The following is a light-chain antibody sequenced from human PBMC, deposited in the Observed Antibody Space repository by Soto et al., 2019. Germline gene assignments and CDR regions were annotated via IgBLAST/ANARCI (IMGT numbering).Light chain of an antibody. J-gene: IGKJ1*01. V-gene: IGKV3-20*01. CDR3: QQFGSSPRT. Sequence: EIVLTQSPGTLSLSPGERATLSCRASQSVSSNFLAWYQQKPGQAPRLLIYDAPNRATGIPDRFSGSGSGTDFTLTISRLEPEDFAVYYCQQFGSSPRTFGQGTKVDIK. CDR1: QSVSSNF. CDR2: DAP.